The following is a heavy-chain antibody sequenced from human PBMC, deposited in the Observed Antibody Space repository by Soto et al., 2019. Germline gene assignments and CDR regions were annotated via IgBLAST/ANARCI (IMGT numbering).Heavy chain of an antibody. V-gene: IGHV3-30-3*01. D-gene: IGHD2-2*01. J-gene: IGHJ5*02. CDR3: ARRYKDGRRDCISTSCLFDP. Sequence: QVQLVESGGGVVQPGRSLRLSCAASGFTFSTYAMHWVRQAPGKGLEWVAVISYDGSNKYYADSVKGRFTISRDNSKNTLYLQMTSLRPDDTAVYYCARRYKDGRRDCISTSCLFDPWGQGTLVTVSS. CDR1: GFTFSTYA. CDR2: ISYDGSNK.